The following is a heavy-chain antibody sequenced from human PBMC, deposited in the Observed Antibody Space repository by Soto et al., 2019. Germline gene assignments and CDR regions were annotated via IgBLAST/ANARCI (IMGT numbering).Heavy chain of an antibody. CDR3: ARDFFDSSDYTTNWFDP. CDR1: GGSISSSSYY. Sequence: TSEALCLTCTSSGGSISSSSYYWVWIRQPPGKGLEWIGSIYYSGSTYYNPSLKSRATISVDTSKNQFSLKLTSVTAADAALYYCARDFFDSSDYTTNWFDPWGQGTL. D-gene: IGHD3-22*01. J-gene: IGHJ5*02. CDR2: IYYSGST. V-gene: IGHV4-39*01.